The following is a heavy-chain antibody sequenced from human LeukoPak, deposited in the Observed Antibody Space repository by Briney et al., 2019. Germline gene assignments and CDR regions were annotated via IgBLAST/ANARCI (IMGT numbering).Heavy chain of an antibody. CDR1: GFTFSSYW. CDR3: ARDLYCSSTIGYTYSYYYYYYYMEV. CDR2: IKQDGSEK. J-gene: IGHJ6*03. V-gene: IGHV3-7*01. Sequence: GGSLRLSCAASGFTFSSYWMSWVRQAPGKGLEWVAYIKQDGSEKYYVDSAKGRFTISRDNAKNSLYLQMNSLRAEDTAVYYCARDLYCSSTIGYTYSYYYYYYYMEVWGKGTTVTVSS. D-gene: IGHD2-2*02.